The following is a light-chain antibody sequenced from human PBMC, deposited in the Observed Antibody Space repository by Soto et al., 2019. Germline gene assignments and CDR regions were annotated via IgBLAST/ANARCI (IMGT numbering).Light chain of an antibody. CDR1: SSNIGAGYD. Sequence: QSVLTQPPSVSGAPGQRVTISCTGNSSNIGAGYDVHWYQQLPGTAPKLLIYGNSNRPSGVPDRFSGSKSGTSASLAITGLQAEDEADYYCQSYDSSLSVHYVFGTGTKVTVL. J-gene: IGLJ1*01. CDR3: QSYDSSLSVHYV. V-gene: IGLV1-40*01. CDR2: GNS.